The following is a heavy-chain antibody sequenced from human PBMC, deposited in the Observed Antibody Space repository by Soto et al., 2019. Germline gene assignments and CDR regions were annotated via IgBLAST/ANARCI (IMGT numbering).Heavy chain of an antibody. Sequence: ASVKVSCKASGYTFTSYYMHWVRQAPGQGLEWMGIINPSGGSTSYAQKFQGRVTMTRDTSTSTVYMELSSLRSEDTTVYYCARALVSPYYFDYWGQGTLVTVSS. CDR3: ARALVSPYYFDY. V-gene: IGHV1-46*01. CDR1: GYTFTSYY. D-gene: IGHD6-6*01. CDR2: INPSGGST. J-gene: IGHJ4*02.